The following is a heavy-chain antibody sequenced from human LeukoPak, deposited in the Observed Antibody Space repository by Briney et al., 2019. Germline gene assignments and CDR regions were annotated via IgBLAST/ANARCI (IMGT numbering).Heavy chain of an antibody. V-gene: IGHV3-7*05. CDR3: ARDNVGASPFDY. J-gene: IGHJ4*02. D-gene: IGHD1-26*01. CDR1: GFIFSNYW. Sequence: PGGSLRLSCAASGFIFSNYWMSWVRQAPGKGLEWVANINLDGSETHYVDSVRGRFTISRDNAKKLLFLQRSRLRAEDTAVYYCARDNVGASPFDYWGQGTLATVSS. CDR2: INLDGSET.